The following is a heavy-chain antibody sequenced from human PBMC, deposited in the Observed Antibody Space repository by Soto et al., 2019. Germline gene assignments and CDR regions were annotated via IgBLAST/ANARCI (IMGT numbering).Heavy chain of an antibody. D-gene: IGHD3-10*01. CDR3: ARGGDFNYYGSGSYVAFDI. V-gene: IGHV1-18*01. Sequence: ASVKVSCKASGYTFTSYGISWVRQAPGQGLEWMGWISAYNGNTNYAQKLQGSVTMTTDTSTSTAYMELRSLRSDDTAVYYCARGGDFNYYGSGSYVAFDIWGQGTMVTVSS. J-gene: IGHJ3*02. CDR1: GYTFTSYG. CDR2: ISAYNGNT.